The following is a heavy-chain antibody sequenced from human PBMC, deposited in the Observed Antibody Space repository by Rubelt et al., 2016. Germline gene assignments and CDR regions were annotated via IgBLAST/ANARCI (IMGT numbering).Heavy chain of an antibody. CDR3: VGGVKVLGIIRKWDAFDI. CDR1: GFIFSDYS. V-gene: IGHV3-48*01. Sequence: QLVESGGGLVQPGGSLRLSCAASGFIFSDYSMNWVRQAPGKGLEWLSYISRDSSAIYYADSVKGRFTISRDGTKNSLKLQFKRRDAEETAVYYVVGGVKVLGIIRKWDAFDICGQGTMVTVSS. D-gene: IGHD3-10*01. CDR2: ISRDSSAI. J-gene: IGHJ3*02.